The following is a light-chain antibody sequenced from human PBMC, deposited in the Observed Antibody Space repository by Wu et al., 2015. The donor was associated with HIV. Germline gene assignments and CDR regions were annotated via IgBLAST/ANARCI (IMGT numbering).Light chain of an antibody. CDR3: QHYGGSALS. J-gene: IGKJ4*01. CDR1: QSISSRS. V-gene: IGKV3-20*01. CDR2: GAS. Sequence: EIVLTQSPGTLSLSPGERAILSCRASQSISSRSVGWYQQKPGQAPRLLIYGASSRATGIPDRFSGSGSGTDFTLTISRLEPEDFAAYYCQHYGGSALSFGGGTKVEIK.